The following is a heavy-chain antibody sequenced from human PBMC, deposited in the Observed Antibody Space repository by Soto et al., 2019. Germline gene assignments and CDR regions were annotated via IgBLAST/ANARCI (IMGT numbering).Heavy chain of an antibody. CDR1: GFTFSSYA. J-gene: IGHJ6*02. V-gene: IGHV3-23*01. D-gene: IGHD2-2*01. CDR2: ISGSGGST. Sequence: GVLRLSCAASGFTFSSYAMSWVRQAPGKGLEWVSAISGSGGSTYYADSVKGRFTISRDNSKNTLYLQMNSLRAEDTAVYYCARDRNDDIVVVPAADRGDYYYYGMDVWGQGTTVTVSS. CDR3: ARDRNDDIVVVPAADRGDYYYYGMDV.